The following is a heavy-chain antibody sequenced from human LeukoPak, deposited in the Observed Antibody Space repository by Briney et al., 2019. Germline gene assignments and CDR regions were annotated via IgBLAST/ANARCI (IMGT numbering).Heavy chain of an antibody. J-gene: IGHJ4*02. D-gene: IGHD5-24*01. CDR3: ARGNGYNSAFDY. CDR1: GFTVSSTY. CDR2: IYSGGAT. Sequence: GGSLRLSCAASGFTVSSTYMSWVRQAPGKGLEWVSVIYSGGATYYTDSVKGRFAISRDNSKNTLYLQMNTLRAEDTAVYYCARGNGYNSAFDYWGQGTLVTVSS. V-gene: IGHV3-53*01.